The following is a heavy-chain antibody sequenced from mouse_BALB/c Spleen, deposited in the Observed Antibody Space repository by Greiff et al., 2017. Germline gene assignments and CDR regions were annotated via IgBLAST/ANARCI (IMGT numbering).Heavy chain of an antibody. Sequence: DVQLQESGPELVKPGASVKISCKASGYSFTGYYMHWVKQSHVKSLEWIGRINPYNGATSYNQNFKDKASLTVDKSSSTAYMELHSLTSEDSAVYYCAREERGAWFAYWGQGTLVTVSA. CDR3: AREERGAWFAY. CDR1: GYSFTGYY. V-gene: IGHV1-31*01. J-gene: IGHJ3*01. CDR2: INPYNGAT.